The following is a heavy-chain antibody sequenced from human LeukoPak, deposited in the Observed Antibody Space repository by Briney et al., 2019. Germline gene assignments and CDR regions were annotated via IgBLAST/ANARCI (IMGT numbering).Heavy chain of an antibody. V-gene: IGHV4-59*01. CDR3: ARGDSNNWPRFQH. D-gene: IGHD1-1*01. CDR1: GGSISSYY. J-gene: IGHJ1*01. Sequence: SETLSINCTVSGGSISSYYWTWIRQPPGKGLEWIGYIYYSGSTNYNPSLRSRVTISVDTSKNQFSLKLSSVTAADTAVYYCARGDSNNWPRFQHWGQGTLVTVSS. CDR2: IYYSGST.